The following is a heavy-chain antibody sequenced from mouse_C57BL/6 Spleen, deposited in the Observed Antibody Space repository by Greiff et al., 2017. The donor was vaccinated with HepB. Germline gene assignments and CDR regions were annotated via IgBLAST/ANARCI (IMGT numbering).Heavy chain of an antibody. Sequence: QVQLQQSGPELVKPGASVKISCKASGYAFSSSWMNWVKQRPGKGLEWIGRIYPGDGDTNYNGKFKGKATLTADKSSSTAYMQLSSLTSEDSAVYFCARGGYGPDYWGQGTTLTVSS. CDR2: IYPGDGDT. CDR3: ARGGYGPDY. CDR1: GYAFSSSW. V-gene: IGHV1-82*01. J-gene: IGHJ2*01. D-gene: IGHD1-1*01.